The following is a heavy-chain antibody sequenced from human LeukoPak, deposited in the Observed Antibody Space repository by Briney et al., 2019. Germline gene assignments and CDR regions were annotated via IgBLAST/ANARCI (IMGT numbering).Heavy chain of an antibody. V-gene: IGHV3-48*03. J-gene: IGHJ4*02. CDR2: ISSSGSTI. Sequence: QPGGSLRLSCAASGXTFSSYEMNWVRQAPGKGLEWVSYISSSGSTIYYADSVKGRFTISRDNAKNSLYLQMNSLRAEDTAVYYCARVSGWSLDYWGQGILVTVSS. CDR1: GXTFSSYE. CDR3: ARVSGWSLDY. D-gene: IGHD2-15*01.